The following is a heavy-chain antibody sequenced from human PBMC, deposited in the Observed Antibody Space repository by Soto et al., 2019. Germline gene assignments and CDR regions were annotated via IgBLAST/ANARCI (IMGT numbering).Heavy chain of an antibody. CDR3: ARDVTLWFGELGHWFDP. V-gene: IGHV4-30-4*01. Sequence: QVQLQESGPGLVKPSQTLSLTCTVSGGSISSGDYYWSWIRQPPGKGLEWIGYIYYSGSTYYNPSLKSRVTISVDTSKNQFSLKLSSVTAADTAVYYCARDVTLWFGELGHWFDPWGQGTLVTVSS. CDR2: IYYSGST. J-gene: IGHJ5*02. CDR1: GGSISSGDYY. D-gene: IGHD3-10*01.